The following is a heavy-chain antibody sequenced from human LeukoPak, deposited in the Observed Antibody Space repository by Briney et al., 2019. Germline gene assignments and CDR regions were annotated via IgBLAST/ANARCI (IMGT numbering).Heavy chain of an antibody. Sequence: KDGESLQISCKGSGSIFTSYWIGWVRQLPGKVLEWMGIIYPGDSDTRYSPSFQGQVTISADKSISTAYLQWSSLKASDTAMYYCARHTMVRVPLDAFDIWGQGTMVTVSS. D-gene: IGHD3-10*01. CDR2: IYPGDSDT. CDR3: ARHTMVRVPLDAFDI. CDR1: GSIFTSYW. V-gene: IGHV5-51*01. J-gene: IGHJ3*02.